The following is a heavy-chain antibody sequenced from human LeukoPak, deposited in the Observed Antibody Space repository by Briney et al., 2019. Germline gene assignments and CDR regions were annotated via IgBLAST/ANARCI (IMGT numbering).Heavy chain of an antibody. CDR1: GFTVSSNY. J-gene: IGHJ4*02. D-gene: IGHD4-17*01. CDR3: ARAITVTTIFEN. Sequence: GGSLRLSCAASGFTVSSNYISWVRQAPGKGLEWVSIIHSGGSTFYADSVKGRFTISRDNSKNTLYLQMNSLRDEDTAVYFCARAITVTTIFENWGQGTLVTVSP. CDR2: IHSGGST. V-gene: IGHV3-66*01.